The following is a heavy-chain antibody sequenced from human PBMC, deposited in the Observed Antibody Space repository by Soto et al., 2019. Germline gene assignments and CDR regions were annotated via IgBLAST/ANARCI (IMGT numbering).Heavy chain of an antibody. CDR2: IYYSGST. V-gene: IGHV4-31*03. Sequence: QVQLQESGPGLVKPSQTLSLTCTVSGGSIGSGSYYWSWIRQHPGKGLEWIGYIYYSGSTYYNPSLKSRVTISIDTSTNQFSLKLSSVTAAETAVYYCARAGYDRDGGGYYYFDYWGQGTLVTVSS. CDR3: ARAGYDRDGGGYYYFDY. J-gene: IGHJ4*02. D-gene: IGHD3-22*01. CDR1: GGSIGSGSYY.